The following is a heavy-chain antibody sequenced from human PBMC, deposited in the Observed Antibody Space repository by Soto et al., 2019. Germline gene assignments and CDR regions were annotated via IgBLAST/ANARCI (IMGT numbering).Heavy chain of an antibody. Sequence: GASVKVSCKASGYTFASYGISWVRQAPGQRLEWMGWISGYNGNTIYAQKVQGRVTMTTDTSTSTVYMELRSLTSDDTAVYYCARVTSDTAVAAGPDYWAQRTLVPVSS. J-gene: IGHJ4*02. CDR2: ISGYNGNT. CDR3: ARVTSDTAVAAGPDY. CDR1: GYTFASYG. D-gene: IGHD5-18*01. V-gene: IGHV1-18*01.